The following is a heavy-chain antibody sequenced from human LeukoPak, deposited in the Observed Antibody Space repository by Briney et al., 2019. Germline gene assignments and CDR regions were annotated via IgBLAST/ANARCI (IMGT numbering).Heavy chain of an antibody. CDR1: GFAFSSYA. CDR3: ARSPLSGSYTTAFDI. V-gene: IGHV3-64*01. J-gene: IGHJ3*02. D-gene: IGHD1-26*01. CDR2: IGSDGVSK. Sequence: GGSLRLSCAASGFAFSSYAMHWVRQAPGKGLEYVSAIGSDGVSKYHANSVKGRFTISIDNSKNTLYLQMGSLRAEDMAVYYCARSPLSGSYTTAFDIWGQGTIVTVSS.